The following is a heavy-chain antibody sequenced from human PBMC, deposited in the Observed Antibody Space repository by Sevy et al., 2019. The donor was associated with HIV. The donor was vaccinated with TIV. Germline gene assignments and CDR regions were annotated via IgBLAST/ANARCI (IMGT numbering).Heavy chain of an antibody. CDR3: ANGGSYDSSGPDAFDI. V-gene: IGHV3-23*01. Sequence: GVSLRLSCAASGFTFSSYAMSWVRQAPGKGLEWVSAISGSGGSTYYADSVKGRFTISRDNSKNTLYLQMNSLRAEDTAVYYCANGGSYDSSGPDAFDIWGQGTMVTVSS. CDR1: GFTFSSYA. CDR2: ISGSGGST. D-gene: IGHD3-22*01. J-gene: IGHJ3*02.